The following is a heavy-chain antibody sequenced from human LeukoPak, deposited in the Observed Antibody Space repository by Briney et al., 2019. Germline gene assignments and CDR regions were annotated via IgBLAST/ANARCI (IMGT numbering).Heavy chain of an antibody. D-gene: IGHD3-10*01. CDR3: ARQGVSWDNWFDP. CDR2: IYTSGST. Sequence: SETLSLTCTVSGGSISSGSYYWSWIRQPAGKGLEWIGRIYTSGSTNYNPSLKSRVTISVDTSKNQFSLKLSSVTAADTAVYYCARQGVSWDNWFDPWGQGTLVTVSS. J-gene: IGHJ5*02. CDR1: GGSISSGSYY. V-gene: IGHV4-61*02.